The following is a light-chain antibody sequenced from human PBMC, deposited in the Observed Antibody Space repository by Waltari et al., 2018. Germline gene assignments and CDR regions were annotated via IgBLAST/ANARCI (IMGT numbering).Light chain of an antibody. CDR1: GSDVGGYDY. V-gene: IGLV2-14*01. Sequence: QSALTQPASVSGSPGQSITISCTGTGSDVGGYDYVAWYQPLPGKAPKLVICEVSNRPFGVASRYSATKSGNTASLTVAGLQAEDEADYYCSSYTPITISNWVFGGGTKLTVL. CDR3: SSYTPITISNWV. J-gene: IGLJ3*02. CDR2: EVS.